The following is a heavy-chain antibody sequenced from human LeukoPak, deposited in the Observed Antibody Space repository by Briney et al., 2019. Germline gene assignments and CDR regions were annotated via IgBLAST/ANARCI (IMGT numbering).Heavy chain of an antibody. CDR2: INPNSGGT. CDR3: ARVGRFWSGPSDYMDV. Sequence: ASVKVSCKASGYTFTGYYMHWVRQAPGQGLEWMGWINPNSGGTNYAQKFQGRVTMTRDTSISTAYMELSRLRSDDTAVYYCARVGRFWSGPSDYMDVWGKGTTVTVSS. D-gene: IGHD3-3*01. V-gene: IGHV1-2*02. J-gene: IGHJ6*03. CDR1: GYTFTGYY.